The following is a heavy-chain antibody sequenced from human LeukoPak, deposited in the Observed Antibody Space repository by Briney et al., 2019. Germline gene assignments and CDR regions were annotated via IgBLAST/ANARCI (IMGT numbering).Heavy chain of an antibody. CDR3: ASNTGTVFDY. J-gene: IGHJ4*02. V-gene: IGHV4-61*05. Sequence: SETLSLTCTVSGGSISGSSYYWGWIRQPPGKGLEWIGYVYYSGSTEYNPSLRSRVTISLEMSKHQFSLNLTSVTAADTAVYYCASNTGTVFDYWGQGALVTISS. D-gene: IGHD7-27*01. CDR2: VYYSGST. CDR1: GGSISGSSYY.